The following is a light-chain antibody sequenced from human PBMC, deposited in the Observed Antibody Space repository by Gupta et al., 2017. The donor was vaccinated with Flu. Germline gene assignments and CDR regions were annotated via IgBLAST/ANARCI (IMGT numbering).Light chain of an antibody. J-gene: IGKJ2*03. CDR2: GAS. Sequence: EIVLTQSAGTLSLAPGERATLSCRARQSVSSSYLAWYQQKPCQAPRLLIYGASSRATGIPDRFSGSGCGTDFTLTISRLELEDFEVYYCQQYGSSPLYSFGQGTKLEIK. CDR1: QSVSSSY. V-gene: IGKV3-20*01. CDR3: QQYGSSPLYS.